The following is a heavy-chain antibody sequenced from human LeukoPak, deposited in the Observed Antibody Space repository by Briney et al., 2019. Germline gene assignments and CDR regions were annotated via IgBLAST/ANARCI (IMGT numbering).Heavy chain of an antibody. CDR1: GGSISSSSYY. J-gene: IGHJ3*02. CDR2: INHSGST. CDR3: ARGPFRRPRAFDI. D-gene: IGHD5-24*01. Sequence: PSETLSLTCTVSGGSISSSSYYWSWIRQPPGKGLEWIGEINHSGSTNYNPSLKSRVTISVDTSKNQFSLKLSSVTAADTAVYYCARGPFRRPRAFDIWGQGTMVTVSS. V-gene: IGHV4-39*07.